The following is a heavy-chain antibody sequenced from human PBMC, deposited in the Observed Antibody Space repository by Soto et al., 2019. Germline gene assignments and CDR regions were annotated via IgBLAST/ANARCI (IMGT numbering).Heavy chain of an antibody. CDR3: ARARITGTSPLADAFDI. V-gene: IGHV4-34*01. CDR1: GGSFSGYY. J-gene: IGHJ3*02. Sequence: KTSETLSLTCAVYGGSFSGYYWSWIRQPPGKGLEWIGEINHSGSTNYNPSLKSRVTISVDTSKNQFSLKLSSVTAADTAVYYCARARITGTSPLADAFDIWGQGTMVTVSS. CDR2: INHSGST. D-gene: IGHD1-7*01.